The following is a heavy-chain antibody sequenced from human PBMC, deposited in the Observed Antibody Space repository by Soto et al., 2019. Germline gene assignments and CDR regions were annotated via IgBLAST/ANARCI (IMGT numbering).Heavy chain of an antibody. CDR1: GFTFSSYA. Sequence: QVQLVESGGGVVQPGRSLRLSCAASGFTFSSYAMHWVRQAPGKGLEWVAVISYDGSNKYYADSVKGRFTISRDNSKNTLYLQMNSLRAEDTAVYYCARARYSSGWYEWDYFDYWGQGTLVTVSS. D-gene: IGHD6-19*01. CDR3: ARARYSSGWYEWDYFDY. J-gene: IGHJ4*02. V-gene: IGHV3-30-3*01. CDR2: ISYDGSNK.